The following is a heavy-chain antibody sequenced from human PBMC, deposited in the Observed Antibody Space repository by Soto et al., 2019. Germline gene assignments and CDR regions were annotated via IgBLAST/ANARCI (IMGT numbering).Heavy chain of an antibody. CDR2: IDPSDSYS. Sequence: PGESLKISCKASGYSFTNYWTTWMRQTPGKGLECMGMIDPSDSYSNYSPSFQGHVTMSVDKSISSAYLQFSSLKASDTAMYYCARHRDILSGYSAADNWGQGTQVTVSS. CDR1: GYSFTNYW. CDR3: ARHRDILSGYSAADN. J-gene: IGHJ4*02. V-gene: IGHV5-10-1*01. D-gene: IGHD3-9*01.